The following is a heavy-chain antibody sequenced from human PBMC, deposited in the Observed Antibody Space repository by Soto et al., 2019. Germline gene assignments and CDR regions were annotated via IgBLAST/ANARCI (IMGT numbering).Heavy chain of an antibody. CDR2: INHSGST. V-gene: IGHV4-34*01. CDR3: ARGPDIVVVVAATPHHGRFDY. J-gene: IGHJ4*02. D-gene: IGHD2-15*01. CDR1: GGSFSGYY. Sequence: SETLSLTCAVYGGSFSGYYWSWIRQPPGKGLEWIGEINHSGSTNYNPSLKSRVTISVDTSKNQFPLKLSSVTAADTAVYYCARGPDIVVVVAATPHHGRFDYWGQGTLVTVSS.